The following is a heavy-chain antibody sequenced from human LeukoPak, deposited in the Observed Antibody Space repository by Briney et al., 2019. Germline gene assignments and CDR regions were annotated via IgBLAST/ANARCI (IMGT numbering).Heavy chain of an antibody. CDR2: INPSGGST. V-gene: IGHV1-46*01. CDR3: ARGMGRAVAAH. CDR1: GYTFTSYF. Sequence: ASVKVSCKASGYTFTSYFMVWVRQAPGEGLEWMGMINPSGGSTNYAQKFQGRVTMTRDTSTGTVYMELSSLRSDDTAVYYCARGMGRAVAAHWGQGTLVTVSS. D-gene: IGHD6-19*01. J-gene: IGHJ4*02.